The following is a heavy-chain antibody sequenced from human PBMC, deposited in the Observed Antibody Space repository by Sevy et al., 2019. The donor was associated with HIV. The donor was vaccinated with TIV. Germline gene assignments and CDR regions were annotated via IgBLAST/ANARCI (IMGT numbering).Heavy chain of an antibody. CDR3: AKDQGSYYYGSGSYYNPIDY. CDR2: ISGSGGST. Sequence: GESLRLSCAASGFTFSSYAMSWVRQAPGKGLEWVSAISGSGGSTYYADSVKGRFTISRDNSKNTLYPQMNSLRAEDTAVYYCAKDQGSYYYGSGSYYNPIDYWGQGTLVTVSS. CDR1: GFTFSSYA. J-gene: IGHJ4*02. D-gene: IGHD3-10*01. V-gene: IGHV3-23*01.